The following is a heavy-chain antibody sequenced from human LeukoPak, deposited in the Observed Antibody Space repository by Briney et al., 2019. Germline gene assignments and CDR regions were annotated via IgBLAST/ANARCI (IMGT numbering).Heavy chain of an antibody. CDR2: ISSSSSTI. D-gene: IGHD2-2*01. CDR1: GFSFSDYR. Sequence: GGSLRLSCVASGFSFSDYRMMWVRQAPGKGLEWVSYISSSSSTIYYADSVKGRFTISRDNAKNSLYLQMNSLRDEDTAVYYCARSEDIVVVPAASGFDYWGQGTLVTVSS. J-gene: IGHJ4*02. CDR3: ARSEDIVVVPAASGFDY. V-gene: IGHV3-48*02.